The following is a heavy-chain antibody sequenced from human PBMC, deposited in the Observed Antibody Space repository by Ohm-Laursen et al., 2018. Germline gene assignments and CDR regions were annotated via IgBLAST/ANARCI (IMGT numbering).Heavy chain of an antibody. CDR2: IIGDGGST. CDR1: GFTFSHYG. D-gene: IGHD3-22*01. Sequence: SLRLSCTASGFTFSHYGMHWVRQAPGKGLVWVSRIIGDGGSTSYADSVKGRFTISRDNAKNTLYLQMNSLRAEDTAVYYCARWSSYYESSGYYAFDYWGQGTLVTVSS. V-gene: IGHV3-74*01. J-gene: IGHJ4*02. CDR3: ARWSSYYESSGYYAFDY.